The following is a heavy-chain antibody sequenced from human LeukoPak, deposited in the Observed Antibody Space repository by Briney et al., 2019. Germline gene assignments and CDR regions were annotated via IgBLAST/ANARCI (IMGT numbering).Heavy chain of an antibody. CDR3: ARPSRDGYNCLDY. CDR1: GGSFSGYY. J-gene: IGHJ4*02. CDR2: INHSGST. D-gene: IGHD5-24*01. Sequence: PSETLSLTCAVYGGSFSGYYWSWIRQPPGKGLEWIGEINHSGSTNYNPSLKSRVTISVDTSKNQFSLKLSSVTAADTAVYYCARPSRDGYNCLDYWGQGTLVTVSS. V-gene: IGHV4-34*01.